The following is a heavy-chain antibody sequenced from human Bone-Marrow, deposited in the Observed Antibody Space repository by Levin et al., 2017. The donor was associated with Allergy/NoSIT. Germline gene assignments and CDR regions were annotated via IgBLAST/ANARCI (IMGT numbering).Heavy chain of an antibody. J-gene: IGHJ5*02. D-gene: IGHD2-15*01. CDR2: FNGGGAT. V-gene: IGHV3-53*01. CDR1: GFTVSSAY. CDR3: ARGRLGYCGGGACYSLAS. Sequence: LSLTCAASGFTVSSAYMNWVRQAPGKGLEWLSTFNGGGATSYADSVQGRFTVSGDNSENTLYLLMHSLTVEDTAVYYCARGRLGYCGGGACYSLASWGQGTLVTVSS.